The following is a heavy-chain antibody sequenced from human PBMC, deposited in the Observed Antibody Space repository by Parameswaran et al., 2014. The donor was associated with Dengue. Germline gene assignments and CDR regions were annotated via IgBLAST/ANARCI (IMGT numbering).Heavy chain of an antibody. V-gene: IGHV4-34*01. Sequence: ESLKISCTVSGGSISSYYWSWIRQPPGKGLEWIGEINHSGSTNYNPSLKSRVTISVDTSKNQFSLKLSSVTAADTAVYYCARRRAAGGWFDPWGQGTLVTVSS. D-gene: IGHD6-13*01. CDR3: ARRRAAGGWFDP. J-gene: IGHJ5*02. CDR1: GGSISSYY. CDR2: INHSGST.